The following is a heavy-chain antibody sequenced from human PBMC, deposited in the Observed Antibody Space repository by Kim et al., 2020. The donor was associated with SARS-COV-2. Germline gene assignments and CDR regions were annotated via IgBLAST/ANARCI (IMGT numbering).Heavy chain of an antibody. CDR3: ARPKGFGEFLN. J-gene: IGHJ4*02. CDR1: GFTFSSYS. D-gene: IGHD3-10*01. V-gene: IGHV3-21*01. CDR2: ISSSSSYI. Sequence: GGSLRLSCAASGFTFSSYSMNWVRQAPGKGLEWVSSISSSSSYIYYADSVKGRFTISRDNAKNSLYLQMNSLRAEDTAVYYCARPKGFGEFLNWGQGTLVTVSS.